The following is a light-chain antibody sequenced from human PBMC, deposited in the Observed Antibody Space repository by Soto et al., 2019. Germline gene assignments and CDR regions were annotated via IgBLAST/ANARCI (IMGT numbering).Light chain of an antibody. CDR3: MQALQTPWT. J-gene: IGKJ1*01. V-gene: IGKV2-28*01. Sequence: DSVMTQSPLSLPVTAGEPASVSCRSSQSLLHSNGYNYLDWYLQKPGQSPQLLIYWGSNRASGVPDRFSGSGSGTDFTLRISRVEAEDVGVYYCMQALQTPWTFGQGTKVDIK. CDR1: QSLLHSNGYNY. CDR2: WGS.